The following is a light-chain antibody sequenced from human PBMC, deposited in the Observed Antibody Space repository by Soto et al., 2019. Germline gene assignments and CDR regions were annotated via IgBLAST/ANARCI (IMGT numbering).Light chain of an antibody. CDR3: QQYNNWPRT. J-gene: IGKJ1*01. CDR1: QSVNNR. V-gene: IGKV3-15*01. Sequence: NVLTQSPDTLSLSPGERATLSCRASQSVNNRLACYQQKPGQAPRLLIHGATARATGIPARFSGSGSGTEFTLTTSSLQSEDFAVYYCQQYNNWPRTFGQGTKVDIK. CDR2: GAT.